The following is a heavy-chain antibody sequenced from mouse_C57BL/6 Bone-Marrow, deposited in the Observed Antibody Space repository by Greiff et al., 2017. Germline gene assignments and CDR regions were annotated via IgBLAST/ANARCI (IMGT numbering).Heavy chain of an antibody. CDR3: ARRGRGYGNPYYAMDK. J-gene: IGHJ4*01. CDR1: GFTFSDYY. V-gene: IGHV5-12*01. D-gene: IGHD2-1*01. CDR2: ISNGGGST. Sequence: EVKLVESGGGLVQPGGSLKLSCAASGFTFSDYYMYWVRQTPEKRLEWVAYISNGGGSTYYPDTVKGRFTISRDNAKNTLYLQMGRLKSEDTAMYYCARRGRGYGNPYYAMDKWGQGTSVTVTS.